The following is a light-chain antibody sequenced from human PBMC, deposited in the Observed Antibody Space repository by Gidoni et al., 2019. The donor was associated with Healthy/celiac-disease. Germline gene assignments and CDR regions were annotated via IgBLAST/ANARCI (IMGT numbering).Light chain of an antibody. J-gene: IGKJ2*01. CDR1: QSISSW. CDR3: QQYNSDSYT. Sequence: DIQITQSPSTLSASVGDRVPITCRASQSISSWLAWYQQKPGKAPKRLIYKASSLESGGTSRFSGSGAGTEVTLTISSRQPDDFATEYCQQYNSDSYTFGQGTKLEIK. V-gene: IGKV1-5*03. CDR2: KAS.